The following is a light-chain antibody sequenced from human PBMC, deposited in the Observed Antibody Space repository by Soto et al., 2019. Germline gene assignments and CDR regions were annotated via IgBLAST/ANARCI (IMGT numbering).Light chain of an antibody. J-gene: IGLJ1*01. Sequence: QSALTQPASVSGSPGQSITISCTSSSSHVGSYDFVSWYQQHPGKAPKVLIYEVTKRPSGVSNRFSGSKSGNTASLTISGLQADDEADYYCCADAGSSRDVFGTGTKVTVL. CDR2: EVT. CDR3: CADAGSSRDV. V-gene: IGLV2-23*02. CDR1: SSHVGSYDF.